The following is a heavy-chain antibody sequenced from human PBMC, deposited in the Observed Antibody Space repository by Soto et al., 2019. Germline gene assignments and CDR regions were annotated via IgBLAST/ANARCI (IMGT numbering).Heavy chain of an antibody. CDR2: IWYDGSNK. Sequence: QVQLVESGGGVVQPGRSLRLSCAASGFTFSSYGMHWVSQAPGKGLEWVAVIWYDGSNKYYEDPMKGRFTISRDNSKNTLYLQMTSLRAEETAVYHCARGVRDFLSGYVGIDVWSQGTTVTVSS. CDR3: ARGVRDFLSGYVGIDV. V-gene: IGHV3-33*01. CDR1: GFTFSSYG. D-gene: IGHD3-3*01. J-gene: IGHJ6*02.